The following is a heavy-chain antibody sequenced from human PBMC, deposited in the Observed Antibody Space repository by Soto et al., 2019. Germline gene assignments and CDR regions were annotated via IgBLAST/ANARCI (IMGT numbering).Heavy chain of an antibody. J-gene: IGHJ4*02. CDR1: GFTFSSYG. D-gene: IGHD5-12*01. Sequence: GGSLRLSCAASGFTFSSYGMHWVRQAPGKGLEWVAVISYDGSNKYYADSVKGRFTISRDNSKNTLYLQMNSLRAEDTAVYYCAKGIVATSSILDYWGQGTLVTVSS. CDR3: AKGIVATSSILDY. V-gene: IGHV3-30*18. CDR2: ISYDGSNK.